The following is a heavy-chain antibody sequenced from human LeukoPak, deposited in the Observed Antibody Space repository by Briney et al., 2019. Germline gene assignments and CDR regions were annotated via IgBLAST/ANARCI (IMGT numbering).Heavy chain of an antibody. V-gene: IGHV1-8*01. CDR2: MNPNSGNT. CDR3: ARARASGRSGFDY. Sequence: GASVKVSCKTSGYTFTSYDINWVRQATGQGLEWMGWMNPNSGNTGYAQKFQGRVTMTRNIFISTAYMELSSLRSEDTAVYYCARARASGRSGFDYWGQGTLVTVSS. D-gene: IGHD2-15*01. CDR1: GYTFTSYD. J-gene: IGHJ4*02.